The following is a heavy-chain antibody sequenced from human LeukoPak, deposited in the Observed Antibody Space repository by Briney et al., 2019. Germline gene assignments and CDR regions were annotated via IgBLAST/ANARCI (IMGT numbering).Heavy chain of an antibody. V-gene: IGHV3-20*04. CDR1: GFTFSSYA. CDR3: ARVVSTVAKPYYYYYMDV. CDR2: INWNGGST. D-gene: IGHD4-23*01. J-gene: IGHJ6*03. Sequence: PGGSLRLSCAASGFTFSSYAMSWVRQAPGKGLEWVSGINWNGGSTGYADSVKGRFTISRDNAKNSLYLQMNSLRAEDTALYYCARVVSTVAKPYYYYYMDVWGKGTTVTVSS.